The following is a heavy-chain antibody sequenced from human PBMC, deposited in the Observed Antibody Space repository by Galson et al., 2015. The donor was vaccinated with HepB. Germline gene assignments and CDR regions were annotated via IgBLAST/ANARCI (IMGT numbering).Heavy chain of an antibody. CDR1: GFTFSSYW. CDR3: ARARPEKYSYGSGAFDI. D-gene: IGHD5-18*01. V-gene: IGHV3-74*01. CDR2: INSDGSST. J-gene: IGHJ3*02. Sequence: SLRLSCAASGFTFSSYWMHWVRQAPGKGLVWVSRINSDGSSTSYADSVKGRFTISRDNAKNTLYLQMNSLRAEDTAVYYCARARPEKYSYGSGAFDIWGQGTMVTVSS.